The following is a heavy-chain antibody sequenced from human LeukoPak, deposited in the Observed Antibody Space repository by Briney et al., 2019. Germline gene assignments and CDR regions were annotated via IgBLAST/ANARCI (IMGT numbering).Heavy chain of an antibody. J-gene: IGHJ5*02. CDR1: GGSISSSSYY. CDR2: IYYSGST. CDR3: ARLWGRPYSGYEQVDWFDP. Sequence: PSETLSLTCTVSGGSISSSSYYWGWIRQPPGKGLEWIGSIYYSGSTYYNPSLKSRVTISVDTSKNQFSLKLSSVTAADTAVYYCARLWGRPYSGYEQVDWFDPWGQGTLVTVSS. V-gene: IGHV4-39*07. D-gene: IGHD5-12*01.